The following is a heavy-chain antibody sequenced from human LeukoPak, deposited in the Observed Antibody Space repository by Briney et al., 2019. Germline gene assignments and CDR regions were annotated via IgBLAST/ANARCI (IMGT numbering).Heavy chain of an antibody. V-gene: IGHV4-38-2*02. CDR3: ATSISTVTTYAFDI. Sequence: SETLSLTCTVSSYSISSGYYWGWIRPPPGKGLEWIGSIYHSGSTYYTPSLKSRVTISVDTSKNQFSLKLNSVTAADTAVYYCATSISTVTTYAFDIWGQGTMVTVSS. J-gene: IGHJ3*02. CDR2: IYHSGST. D-gene: IGHD4-17*01. CDR1: SYSISSGYY.